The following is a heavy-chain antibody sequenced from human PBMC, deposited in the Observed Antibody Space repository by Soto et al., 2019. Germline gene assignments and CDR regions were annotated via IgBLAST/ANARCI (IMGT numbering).Heavy chain of an antibody. V-gene: IGHV4-39*01. CDR3: ARLLGYLDY. CDR1: GGSISSSSYY. Sequence: SETLSLTCTVSGGSISSSSYYWGWIRQPPGKGLEWIGSIYYSGSTYYNPSLKSRVTISVDTSKNQFSLKLSSVTAADTAVYYCARLLGYLDYWGQGTLVTVSS. CDR2: IYYSGST. J-gene: IGHJ4*02.